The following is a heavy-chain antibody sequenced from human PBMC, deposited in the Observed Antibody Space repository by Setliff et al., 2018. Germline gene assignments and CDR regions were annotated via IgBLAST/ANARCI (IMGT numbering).Heavy chain of an antibody. CDR2: FDPEDEET. V-gene: IGHV1-24*01. D-gene: IGHD1-26*01. Sequence: ASVKVSCQVSGYTLSELSMHWVRQAPGKGLEWMGGFDPEDEETIYAQKFQGRVTMTEDTSTDTAYMELSSLRSEDTAVYYCARDRRIVGARHAFDIWGQGTMVTVSS. CDR1: GYTLSELS. J-gene: IGHJ3*02. CDR3: ARDRRIVGARHAFDI.